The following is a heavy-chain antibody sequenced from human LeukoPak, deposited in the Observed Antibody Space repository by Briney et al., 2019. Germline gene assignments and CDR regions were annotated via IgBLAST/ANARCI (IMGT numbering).Heavy chain of an antibody. CDR2: ISSSSNYI. J-gene: IGHJ5*01. Sequence: GGSLRLSCAASGFTFNTYSMNWVRQAPGKGLEWVSSISSSSNYIYYAESVKGRFTISRDNAKKSPYLQMNSLRAEDTAVYFCARGEGDFWSTSEGLLLHNWFDSWGQGTLVTVSS. V-gene: IGHV3-21*01. D-gene: IGHD3-3*01. CDR3: ARGEGDFWSTSEGLLLHNWFDS. CDR1: GFTFNTYS.